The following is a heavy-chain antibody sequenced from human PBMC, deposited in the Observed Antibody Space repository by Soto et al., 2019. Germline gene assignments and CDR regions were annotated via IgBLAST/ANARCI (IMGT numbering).Heavy chain of an antibody. J-gene: IGHJ5*02. CDR3: ARKGIWGSYRYLNWFDP. D-gene: IGHD3-16*02. CDR1: GGSISSSSYY. CDR2: IYYSGST. Sequence: SETLSLTCTVSGGSISSSSYYWGWIRQPPGKGLEWIGSIYYSGSTYYNPSLKSRVTISVDTSKNQFSLKLSSVTAADTAVYYCARKGIWGSYRYLNWFDPWGQGTLVTVSS. V-gene: IGHV4-39*01.